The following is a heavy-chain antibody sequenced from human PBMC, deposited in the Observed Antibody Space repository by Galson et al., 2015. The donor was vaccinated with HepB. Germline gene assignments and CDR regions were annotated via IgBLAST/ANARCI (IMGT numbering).Heavy chain of an antibody. Sequence: SLRLSCAASGFTFSSYWMHWVRQAPGKGLVWVSRINSDGSSTSYADSVKGRFTISRDNAKNTLYLQMNSLRAEDTAVYYCASRGRSSSLDYWGQGTLVTVSS. J-gene: IGHJ4*02. CDR2: INSDGSST. V-gene: IGHV3-74*01. CDR3: ASRGRSSSLDY. CDR1: GFTFSSYW. D-gene: IGHD6-13*01.